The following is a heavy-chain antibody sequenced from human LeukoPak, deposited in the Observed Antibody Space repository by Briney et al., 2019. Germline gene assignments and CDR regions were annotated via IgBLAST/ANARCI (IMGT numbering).Heavy chain of an antibody. Sequence: PGGSLRLSCAASGFTFSSYAISWVRQAPGKGLEWVSSISSSGYDIYYADSVNGRFTISRDNSKNTLYLRMNSLRAEDTAVYYCAKDEGYCSGGSCYLGAFDIWGQGTMVTVSS. CDR3: AKDEGYCSGGSCYLGAFDI. CDR2: ISSSGYDI. CDR1: GFTFSSYA. V-gene: IGHV3-23*01. D-gene: IGHD2-15*01. J-gene: IGHJ3*02.